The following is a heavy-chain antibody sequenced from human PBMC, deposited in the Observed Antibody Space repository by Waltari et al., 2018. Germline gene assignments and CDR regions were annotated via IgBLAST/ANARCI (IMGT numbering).Heavy chain of an antibody. CDR3: AKGRSYDSSGYYYGD. V-gene: IGHV3-33*06. D-gene: IGHD3-22*01. CDR2: VWYDGTNK. CDR1: GFTFSSYG. J-gene: IGHJ4*02. Sequence: QVQLVESGGGVVQPGRSLRLSCAASGFTFSSYGMHWVRQAPGKGLEGGAVVWYDGTNKYYADSVKGRFTISRDNSKNTLNLQMNSLRVEDTAVYYCAKGRSYDSSGYYYGDWGQGTLVTVSS.